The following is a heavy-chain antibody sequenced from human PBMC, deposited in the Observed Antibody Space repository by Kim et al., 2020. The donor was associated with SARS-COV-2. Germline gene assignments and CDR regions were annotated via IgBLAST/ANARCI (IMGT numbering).Heavy chain of an antibody. CDR2: ISAYNGNT. V-gene: IGHV1-18*04. CDR1: GYTFTSYG. CDR3: ARGNDILTGYYTAFDI. J-gene: IGHJ3*02. Sequence: ASVKVSCKASGYTFTSYGISWVRQAPGQGLEWMGWISAYNGNTNYAQKLQGRVTMTTDTSTSTAYMELRSLRSDDTAVYYCARGNDILTGYYTAFDIWGQGTMVTVSS. D-gene: IGHD3-9*01.